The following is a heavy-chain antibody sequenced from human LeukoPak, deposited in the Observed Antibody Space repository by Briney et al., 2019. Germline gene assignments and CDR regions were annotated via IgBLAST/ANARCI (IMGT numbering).Heavy chain of an antibody. CDR3: ARDGSFGPADYFNDAFDI. D-gene: IGHD4/OR15-4a*01. J-gene: IGHJ3*02. V-gene: IGHV3-48*04. CDR2: ISSSSSTI. Sequence: PGGSLRLSCAASGFTFSSYSMNWVRQAPGKGLEWVSYISSSSSTIYYADSVKGRFTISRDNAKNSLYLQMNSLRAEDTAVYYCARDGSFGPADYFNDAFDIWGQGTMVTVSS. CDR1: GFTFSSYS.